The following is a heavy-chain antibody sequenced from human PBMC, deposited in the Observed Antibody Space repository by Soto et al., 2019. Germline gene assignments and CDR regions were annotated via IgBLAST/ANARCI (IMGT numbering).Heavy chain of an antibody. CDR1: GGTFSSYA. V-gene: IGHV1-69*13. J-gene: IGHJ6*02. D-gene: IGHD2-15*01. Sequence: ASVKVSCKASGGTFSSYAISWVRQAPGQGLEWMGGIIPIFGTADYAQKFQGRVTITAVESTSTAYMELSSLRSEDTAVYYCAGRYCSGGSCYPDYYGMDVWGQGTTVTVS. CDR2: IIPIFGTA. CDR3: AGRYCSGGSCYPDYYGMDV.